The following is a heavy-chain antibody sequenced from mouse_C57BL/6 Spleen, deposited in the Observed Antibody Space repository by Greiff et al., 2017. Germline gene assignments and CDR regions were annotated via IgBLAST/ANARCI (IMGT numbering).Heavy chain of an antibody. CDR1: GFSLTSYG. Sequence: QVQLKESGPGLVAPSQSLSITCTVSGFSLTSYGVHWVRQPPGKGLGWRVVKWGDGSTTYNSALKSRLSISKDNSKSQVFLKMNSLQTDDTAMYYCARHTGFSGYWYFDVWGTGTTVTVSS. J-gene: IGHJ1*03. CDR2: KWGDGST. V-gene: IGHV2-6-1*01. CDR3: ARHTGFSGYWYFDV. D-gene: IGHD4-1*01.